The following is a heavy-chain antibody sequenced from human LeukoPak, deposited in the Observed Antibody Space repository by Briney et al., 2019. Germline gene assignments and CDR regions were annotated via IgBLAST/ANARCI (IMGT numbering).Heavy chain of an antibody. CDR2: INPNSGGT. CDR3: ARDPGEGADHYYYYMDV. J-gene: IGHJ6*03. V-gene: IGHV1-2*02. Sequence: ASVKVSCKASGYTFTGYYMHWVRQAPGQGLEWMGWINPNSGGTNYAQKFQGRVTMTRDTSISTAYMELSRLRSDDTAVYYCARDPGEGADHYYYYMDVWGKGTTVTVSS. CDR1: GYTFTGYY.